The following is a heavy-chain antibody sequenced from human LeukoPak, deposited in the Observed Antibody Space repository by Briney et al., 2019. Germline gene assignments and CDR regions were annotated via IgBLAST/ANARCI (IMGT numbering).Heavy chain of an antibody. D-gene: IGHD1-26*01. J-gene: IGHJ4*02. CDR1: GFTFSSYA. CDR2: ISRSGGST. CDR3: AKVLVGPTYYFDY. Sequence: PGGSLRLSCAASGFTFSSYAMSWVRQAPGKGLEWVSAISRSGGSTYYADSVKGRFTISRDNSKNTLYLQMNSLRAEDTAIYYCAKVLVGPTYYFDYWGQGTLVTVSS. V-gene: IGHV3-23*01.